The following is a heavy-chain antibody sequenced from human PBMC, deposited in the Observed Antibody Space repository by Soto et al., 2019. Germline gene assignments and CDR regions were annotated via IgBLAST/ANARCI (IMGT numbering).Heavy chain of an antibody. CDR1: GYTFTSYG. J-gene: IGHJ3*02. Sequence: AASVKVSCKASGYTFTSYGISWVRQAPGQGLEWMGWISAYNGNTNYAQKLQGRVTMTTDTSTSTAYMELRSLRSDDTAVYYCARDRKVFYDSSGTPDAFDIWGQGTMVTVSS. CDR2: ISAYNGNT. V-gene: IGHV1-18*01. D-gene: IGHD3-22*01. CDR3: ARDRKVFYDSSGTPDAFDI.